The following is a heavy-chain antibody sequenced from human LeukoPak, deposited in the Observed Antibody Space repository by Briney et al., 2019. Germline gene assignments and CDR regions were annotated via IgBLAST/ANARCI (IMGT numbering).Heavy chain of an antibody. CDR1: GFTFSSYS. V-gene: IGHV3-21*01. J-gene: IGHJ4*02. Sequence: GGSLRLSCAASGFTFSSYSMNWVRQTPGKGLEWVSSISSSSSYIYYADSVKGRFTISRDNAKNSLYLQMNSLRAEDTAVYYCARVAEGRYFDYWGQGTLVTVSS. CDR3: ARVAEGRYFDY. CDR2: ISSSSSYI.